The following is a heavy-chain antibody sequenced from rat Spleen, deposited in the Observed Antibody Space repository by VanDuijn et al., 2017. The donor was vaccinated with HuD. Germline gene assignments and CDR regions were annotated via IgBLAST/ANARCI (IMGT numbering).Heavy chain of an antibody. CDR1: GFTFSSSW. Sequence: EVQLVETGGGSVQPGGSLKLSCVTSGFTFSSSWMYWIRQAPGKGLEWVSAINTDGGGTYYPDSVKGRFTISRDNAENTVYLQMNSLRSEDTATYYCTSEPTRVYFDYWGQGVMVTVSS. CDR2: INTDGGGT. D-gene: IGHD1-4*01. CDR3: TSEPTRVYFDY. J-gene: IGHJ2*01. V-gene: IGHV5-58*01.